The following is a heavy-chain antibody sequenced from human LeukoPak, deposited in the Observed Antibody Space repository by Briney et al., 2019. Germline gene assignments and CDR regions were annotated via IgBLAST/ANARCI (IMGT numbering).Heavy chain of an antibody. J-gene: IGHJ6*03. Sequence: GGSLRLSCAAAGFSCSSYGRHWVRQAPGKGREGGAFIRHDGNNINYADSVKGRFTISRDKSRHTLELQINSLSVEDTALYYCAKDGHFWRGYYSYYYMDV. CDR2: IRHDGNNI. CDR3: AKDGHFWRGYYSYYYMDV. V-gene: IGHV3-30*02. CDR1: GFSCSSYG. D-gene: IGHD3-3*02.